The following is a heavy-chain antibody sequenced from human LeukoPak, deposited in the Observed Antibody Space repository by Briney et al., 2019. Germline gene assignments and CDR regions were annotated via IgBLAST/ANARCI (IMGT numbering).Heavy chain of an antibody. V-gene: IGHV4-59*08. Sequence: PSETLSLTCTVSGGSISSYYWSWIRQPPGKGLEWIGYIYYSGSTNYNPSLKSRVTISVDTSKNQFSLKVTSVTAADTAAYYCARNYDYGGDNWFDPWGQGTLVTVSS. D-gene: IGHD4-23*01. CDR1: GGSISSYY. CDR2: IYYSGST. J-gene: IGHJ5*02. CDR3: ARNYDYGGDNWFDP.